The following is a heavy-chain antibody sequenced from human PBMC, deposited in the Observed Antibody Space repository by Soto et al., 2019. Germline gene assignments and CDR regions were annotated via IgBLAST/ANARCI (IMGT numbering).Heavy chain of an antibody. V-gene: IGHV3-74*01. J-gene: IGHJ4*02. CDR1: GDTFSNFW. CDR2: MNPDVRWI. D-gene: IGHD3-3*01. CDR3: ATQGRRDRYDFDS. Sequence: PGGSLRLSCTVSGDTFSNFWMHWIRQPPGGGLVWVSRMNPDVRWIGYADSVKGRFTISRDNTRNTVYLQMNGLRVEDTGVYYCATQGRRDRYDFDSWGQGTLVTVSS.